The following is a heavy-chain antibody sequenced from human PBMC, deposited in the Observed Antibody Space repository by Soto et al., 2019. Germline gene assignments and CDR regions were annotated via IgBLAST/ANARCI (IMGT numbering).Heavy chain of an antibody. CDR2: IIPIFGTA. V-gene: IGHV1-69*13. J-gene: IGHJ6*02. CDR3: ASRRYYDILTGYDYGMDV. CDR1: GVTFSSYA. D-gene: IGHD3-9*01. Sequence: SVKVSCKASGVTFSSYAISWVRQAPGQGLEWMGGIIPIFGTANYAQKFQGRVTITADESTSTAYMELSSLRSEDTAVYYCASRRYYDILTGYDYGMDVWGQGTTVTVSS.